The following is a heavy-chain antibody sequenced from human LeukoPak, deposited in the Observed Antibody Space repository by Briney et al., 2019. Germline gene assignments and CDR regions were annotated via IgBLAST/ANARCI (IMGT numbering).Heavy chain of an antibody. D-gene: IGHD4-17*01. CDR1: GYTFTGYY. CDR3: ARVGATVTTIDY. J-gene: IGHJ4*02. Sequence: ASVKVSCKASGYTFTGYYMHWVRQAPGQGLEWMGWINPKSGGTNYAQKFQGRVTMTRDTSISTAYMELSRLRSDDTAVYYCARVGATVTTIDYWGQGTLVTVSS. V-gene: IGHV1-2*02. CDR2: INPKSGGT.